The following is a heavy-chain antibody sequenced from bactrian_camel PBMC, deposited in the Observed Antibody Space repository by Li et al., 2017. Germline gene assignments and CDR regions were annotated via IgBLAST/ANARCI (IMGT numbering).Heavy chain of an antibody. V-gene: IGHV3S53*01. CDR2: IDSDGST. CDR3: AARAGLWRCPDTYAF. CDR1: GYPYRYYC. J-gene: IGHJ4*01. Sequence: VQLVESGGGSVQAGGSLRLSCAVSGYPYRYYCMGWFRQAPGKEREELGSIDSDGSTSYADSVKGRFTISKDTAKNTLYLQMDSLKTEDTAMYYCAARAGLWRCPDTYAFWGQGTQVTVS. D-gene: IGHD2*01.